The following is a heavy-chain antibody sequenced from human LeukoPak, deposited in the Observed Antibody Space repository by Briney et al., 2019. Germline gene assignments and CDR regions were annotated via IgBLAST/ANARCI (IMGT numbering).Heavy chain of an antibody. CDR3: ARDRDSSSWSSRRVGDYFDY. V-gene: IGHV3-48*03. J-gene: IGHJ4*02. D-gene: IGHD6-13*01. CDR2: ISSSGSTI. CDR1: GFTFSSYE. Sequence: GGSLRLSCAASGFTFSSYEMNWVRQAPGKGLEWVSYISSSGSTIYYADSVKGRFTISRDNAKNSLYLQMNSLRAEDTAVYYCARDRDSSSWSSRRVGDYFDYWGQGTLVTVSS.